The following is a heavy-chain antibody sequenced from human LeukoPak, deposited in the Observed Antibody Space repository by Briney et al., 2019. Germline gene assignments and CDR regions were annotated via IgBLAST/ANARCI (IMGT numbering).Heavy chain of an antibody. CDR3: ATSGNYYLKY. CDR2: IASDGSST. CDR1: GFTFSSYW. J-gene: IGHJ4*02. Sequence: GGSLRLSCAASGFTFSSYWMNWVRQAPGKGLVWVSRIASDGSSTTYADSVKGRFSISRDNAKNTLYLQMNSLRVEDTAVYYCATSGNYYLKYWGQGTLVTVSS. V-gene: IGHV3-74*01. D-gene: IGHD1-26*01.